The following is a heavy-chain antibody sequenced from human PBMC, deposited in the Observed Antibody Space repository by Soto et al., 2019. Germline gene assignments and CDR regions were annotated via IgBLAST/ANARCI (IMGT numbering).Heavy chain of an antibody. CDR2: INPSPGST. CDR1: GYTFGSHY. CDR3: ARSYCPTASCFARYFYTIHV. J-gene: IGHJ6*02. D-gene: IGHD2-2*01. V-gene: IGHV1-46*01. Sequence: QVQLVQSGAEVRKPGASVKVARKASGYTFGSHYVHWVRQAPGQALEWMGIINPSPGSTSYAEKFQGRVTMTSDTSTSTVYMEMSSLRSEDTATYYCARSYCPTASCFARYFYTIHVWGPGTTVTVSS.